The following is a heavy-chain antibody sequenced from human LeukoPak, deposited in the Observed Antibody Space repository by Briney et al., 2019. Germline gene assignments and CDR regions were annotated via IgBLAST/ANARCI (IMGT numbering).Heavy chain of an antibody. CDR3: AREGRTSSSPVLLRGMDV. CDR1: GYTFTDYY. J-gene: IGHJ6*04. D-gene: IGHD6-6*01. CDR2: INPKSGDT. V-gene: IGHV1-2*02. Sequence: ASVKVSCKTSGYTFTDYYIHWVRQAPGQGLEWMGWINPKSGDTNYAQKFQGRVTMTRDTSISTAYMELSRLRSDDTAVYYCAREGRTSSSPVLLRGMDVWGKGTTVTVSS.